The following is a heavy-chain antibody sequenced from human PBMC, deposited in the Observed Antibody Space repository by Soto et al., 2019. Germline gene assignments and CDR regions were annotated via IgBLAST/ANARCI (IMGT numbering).Heavy chain of an antibody. D-gene: IGHD4-17*01. V-gene: IGHV3-11*01. CDR2: LIGSRSTI. Sequence: QVQLVESGGGLVKPGGSLRLSCAASGFTLRDFYMSGIRQAPGKGLEWISQLIGSRSTIYYADSVKGRFTIFRENATNSLYLQMNSLRAGDTAVYYCARVRLVLGDPTQERLYYYLDVWGKGTTVTVS. J-gene: IGHJ6*03. CDR1: GFTLRDFY. CDR3: ARVRLVLGDPTQERLYYYLDV.